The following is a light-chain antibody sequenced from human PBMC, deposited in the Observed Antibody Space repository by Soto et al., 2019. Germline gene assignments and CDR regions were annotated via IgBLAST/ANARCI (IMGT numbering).Light chain of an antibody. CDR1: QSVLYSSNNKNY. CDR2: WAS. V-gene: IGKV4-1*01. CDR3: QQYNVWPLT. Sequence: DIVMTQSPDSLAVSLGERATINCKSSQSVLYSSNNKNYLAWYQQKPGQPPKLLIYWASTRESGVPDRFSGSGSGTDFTLTISSLQAEDVAVYYCQQYNVWPLTFGGGTKVEIE. J-gene: IGKJ4*01.